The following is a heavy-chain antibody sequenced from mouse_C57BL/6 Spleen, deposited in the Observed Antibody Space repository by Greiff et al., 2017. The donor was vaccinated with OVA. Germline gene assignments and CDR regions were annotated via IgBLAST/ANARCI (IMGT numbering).Heavy chain of an antibody. CDR1: GYTFTDYY. D-gene: IGHD2-4*01. CDR3: ARIDYDYDDYYAMDY. V-gene: IGHV1-26*01. CDR2: INPNNGGT. Sequence: EVQWVESGPELVKPGASVKISCKASGYTFTDYYMNWVKQSHGKSLEWIGDINPNNGGTSYNQKFKGKATLTVDKSSSTAYMELRSLTSEDSAVYYCARIDYDYDDYYAMDYWGQGTSVTVSS. J-gene: IGHJ4*01.